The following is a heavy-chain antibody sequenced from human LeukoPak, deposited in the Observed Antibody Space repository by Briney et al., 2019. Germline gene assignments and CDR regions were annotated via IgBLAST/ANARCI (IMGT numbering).Heavy chain of an antibody. D-gene: IGHD6-6*01. CDR2: IWYDGSNK. Sequence: GGSLRLSCAASGFTFSSYGMHWVRQAPGKGLEWVAVIWYDGSNKYYADSVKGRFTISRDNSKNMLYLQMNSLRAEDTAVYYCAKTGYSSSSGDYYYYMDVWGKGTTVTVSS. J-gene: IGHJ6*03. CDR3: AKTGYSSSSGDYYYYMDV. CDR1: GFTFSSYG. V-gene: IGHV3-33*06.